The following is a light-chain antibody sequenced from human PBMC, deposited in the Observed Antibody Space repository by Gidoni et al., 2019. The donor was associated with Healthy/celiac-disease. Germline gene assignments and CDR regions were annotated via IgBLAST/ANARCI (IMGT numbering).Light chain of an antibody. CDR2: GAS. Sequence: EIVLTQSPGTLSLSPGERATLSCRASQSVGRDFLAWFQQKPGQAPRLLIRGASSRATGIPDRFSGSGSVTDFSLTISRVYPEDFAVYYCQQYASSPITFGGGTKVDVK. CDR3: QQYASSPIT. CDR1: QSVGRDF. V-gene: IGKV3-20*01. J-gene: IGKJ4*01.